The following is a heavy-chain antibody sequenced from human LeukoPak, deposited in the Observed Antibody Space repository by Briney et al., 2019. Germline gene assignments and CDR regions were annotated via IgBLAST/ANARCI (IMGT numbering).Heavy chain of an antibody. CDR3: AIFEGDAFDI. V-gene: IGHV4-59*01. CDR1: GVSISSYY. D-gene: IGHD3-3*01. Sequence: SETLSLTCTVSGVSISSYYWSWIRQPPGKGLEWIGYIYYSGSTNYNPSLKSRVTISVDTSKNQFSLKLSSVTAADTAVYYCAIFEGDAFDIWGQGTMVTVSS. CDR2: IYYSGST. J-gene: IGHJ3*02.